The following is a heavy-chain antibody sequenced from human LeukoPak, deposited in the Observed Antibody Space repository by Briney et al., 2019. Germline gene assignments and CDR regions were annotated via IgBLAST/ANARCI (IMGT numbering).Heavy chain of an antibody. J-gene: IGHJ4*02. D-gene: IGHD7-27*01. V-gene: IGHV1-69*06. CDR3: ASTSSSHWGSYYFDY. Sequence: SVKVSCKASGGTFSSYAISWVRQAPGQGLEWMGGIIPIFGTANYAQKFQGRVTITADKSTSTAYMELSSLRSEDTAVYYCASTSSSHWGSYYFDYWGQGTLVTVSS. CDR2: IIPIFGTA. CDR1: GGTFSSYA.